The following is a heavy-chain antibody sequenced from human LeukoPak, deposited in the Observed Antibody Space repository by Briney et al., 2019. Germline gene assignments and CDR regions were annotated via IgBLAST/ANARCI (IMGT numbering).Heavy chain of an antibody. J-gene: IGHJ6*03. Sequence: PGGSLRLSCAASGFTFSSYAMSWVRQAPGKGLEWVSAISGSGGSTYYADSVKGRFTISRDNSKNTLYLQMNSLSAEDTAVYYCAKDPDSGSYYYYYMDVWGKGTTVTVSS. D-gene: IGHD1-26*01. V-gene: IGHV3-23*01. CDR1: GFTFSSYA. CDR3: AKDPDSGSYYYYYMDV. CDR2: ISGSGGST.